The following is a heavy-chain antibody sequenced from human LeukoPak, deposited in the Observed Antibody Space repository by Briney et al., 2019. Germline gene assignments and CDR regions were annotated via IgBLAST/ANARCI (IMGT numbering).Heavy chain of an antibody. J-gene: IGHJ2*01. CDR2: IYYSGST. CDR1: GGSISSYY. V-gene: IGHV4-59*01. CDR3: ARDNYGDYEITGYFDL. Sequence: SETLSLTCTVSGGSISSYYWSWIRQPPGKGLEWIGYIYYSGSTNYNPSLKSRVTISVDTSKNQFSLKLSSVTAADTAVYYCARDNYGDYEITGYFDLWGRGTLVTVPS. D-gene: IGHD4-17*01.